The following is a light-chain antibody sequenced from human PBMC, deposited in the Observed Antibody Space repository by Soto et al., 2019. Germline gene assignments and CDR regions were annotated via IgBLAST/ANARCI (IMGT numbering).Light chain of an antibody. CDR2: GAS. Sequence: EIVLTQSPGTLSLSPGERATLSCRASQSVSSSYLAWYQQKPGQAPRLLIYGASSRATGIPDRFSGSGSGTDFNLTINRLELEDFAVYYCHQYVSSPYTVGQGTMREI. CDR1: QSVSSSY. V-gene: IGKV3-20*01. CDR3: HQYVSSPYT. J-gene: IGKJ2*01.